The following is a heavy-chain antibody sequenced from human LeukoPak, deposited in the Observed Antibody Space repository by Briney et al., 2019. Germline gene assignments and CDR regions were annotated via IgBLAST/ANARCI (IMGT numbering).Heavy chain of an antibody. D-gene: IGHD6-13*01. CDR3: ARPPRGSIAAAGLRY. CDR1: GFTFSSYW. Sequence: GGSLRLSCAASGFTFSSYWMSWVRQAQGKGLEWVANIKQDGSEKYYVDSVKGRFTISRDNAKNSLYLQMNSLRAEDTAVYYCARPPRGSIAAAGLRYWGQGTLVTVSS. CDR2: IKQDGSEK. J-gene: IGHJ4*02. V-gene: IGHV3-7*01.